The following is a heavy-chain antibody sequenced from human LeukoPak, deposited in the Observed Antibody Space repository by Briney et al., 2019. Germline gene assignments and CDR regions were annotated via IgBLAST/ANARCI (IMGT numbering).Heavy chain of an antibody. CDR2: IITIFGTA. J-gene: IGHJ4*02. CDR3: ASGPGTPKGIDY. CDR1: GGTFSSYA. V-gene: IGHV1-69*13. D-gene: IGHD1-26*01. Sequence: SVKVSCTASGGTFSSYAISWVRQAPGQGLEWMGGIITIFGTANYAQKFQGRVTITADESTSTAYMELSSLRSEDTAVYYCASGPGTPKGIDYWGQGTLVTVSS.